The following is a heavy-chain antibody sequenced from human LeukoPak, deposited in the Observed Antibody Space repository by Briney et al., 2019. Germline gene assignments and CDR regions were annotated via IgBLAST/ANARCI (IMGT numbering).Heavy chain of an antibody. V-gene: IGHV4-61*02. D-gene: IGHD3-10*01. CDR3: ARVVGSGSLRTFDY. J-gene: IGHJ4*02. CDR1: GGSISSGSYY. CDR2: IYTSGST. Sequence: SETLSLTCTVSGGSISSGSYYWSWIRQPAGKGLEWIGRIYTSGSTNYNPSLKSRVTISVDTSKNQFSLKLSSVTAADTAVYYCARVVGSGSLRTFDYWGQGTLVTVSS.